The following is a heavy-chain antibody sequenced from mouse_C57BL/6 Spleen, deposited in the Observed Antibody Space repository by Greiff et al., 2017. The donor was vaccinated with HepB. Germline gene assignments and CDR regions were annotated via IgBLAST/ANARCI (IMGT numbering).Heavy chain of an antibody. CDR2: ISYDGSN. CDR3: ARGEGYDGYFDV. V-gene: IGHV3-6*01. J-gene: IGHJ1*03. D-gene: IGHD2-2*01. Sequence: EVQLQESGPGLVKPSQSLSLTCSVTGYSITSGYYWNWIRQFPGNKLEWMGYISYDGSNNYNPSLKNRISITRDTSKNQFFLKLNSVTTEDTATYYCARGEGYDGYFDVWGTGTTVTVSS. CDR1: GYSITSGYY.